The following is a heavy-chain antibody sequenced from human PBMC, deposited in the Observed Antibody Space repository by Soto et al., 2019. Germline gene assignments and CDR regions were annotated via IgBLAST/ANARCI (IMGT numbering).Heavy chain of an antibody. J-gene: IGHJ4*02. D-gene: IGHD3-10*01. CDR2: ISHWGKT. V-gene: IGHV1-18*01. Sequence: QVQLVQSGAEVKKPGASVKVSCKASGYTFTNYGISWVRQAPGQGLEWMGWISHWGKTNYAQKLQGRVTMTTDTSSSTAFMELRSRRSDDTAMYFCARDLYGSGSYYTYYWGQGTLVTVSS. CDR1: GYTFTNYG. CDR3: ARDLYGSGSYYTYY.